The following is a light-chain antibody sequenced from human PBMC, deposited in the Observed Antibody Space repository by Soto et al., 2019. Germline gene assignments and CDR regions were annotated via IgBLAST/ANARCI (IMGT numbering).Light chain of an antibody. CDR3: IAYTSSSTYV. CDR1: GSDVGAYNY. Sequence: QSVLTQPASVSGSPGQSITLSCTGTGSDVGAYNYVSWYQQNPGKAPQLMIYDVTTRPSGISHRFSGSKSGNTASLTISGLQAEDEAYYYGIAYTSSSTYVFGTGTKLTVL. CDR2: DVT. J-gene: IGLJ1*01. V-gene: IGLV2-14*01.